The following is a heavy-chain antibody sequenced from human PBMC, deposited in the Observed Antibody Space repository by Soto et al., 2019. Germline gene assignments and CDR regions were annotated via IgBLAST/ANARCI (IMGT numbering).Heavy chain of an antibody. CDR3: ARHGYSSGWYST. D-gene: IGHD6-19*01. Sequence: ETLSLTCTVSGGSISSYYWSWIRQPAGKGLEWIGRIYTSGSTNYNPSLKSRVTMSVDTSKNQFSLKLSSVTAADTAVYCCARHGYSSGWYSTWGQGTLVTVSS. CDR2: IYTSGST. CDR1: GGSISSYY. J-gene: IGHJ5*02. V-gene: IGHV4-4*07.